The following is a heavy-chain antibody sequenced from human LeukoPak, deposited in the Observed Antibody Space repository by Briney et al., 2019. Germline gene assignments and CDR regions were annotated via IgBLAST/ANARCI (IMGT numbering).Heavy chain of an antibody. CDR3: AKDRPELRGFIHSPYDAFDI. D-gene: IGHD3-16*02. CDR2: ISGSGGST. V-gene: IGHV3-23*01. J-gene: IGHJ3*02. CDR1: GFTFSSYA. Sequence: GGSLRLSCAASGFTFSSYAMSWVRQAPGKGLEWVSAISGSGGSTYYADSVKGRFTISRDNSKNTLYLQMNSLRAEDTAVYYCAKDRPELRGFIHSPYDAFDIWGQGTMVTVSS.